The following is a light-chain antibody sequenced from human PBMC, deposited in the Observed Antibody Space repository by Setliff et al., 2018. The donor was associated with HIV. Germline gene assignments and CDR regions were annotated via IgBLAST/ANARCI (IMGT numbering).Light chain of an antibody. Sequence: DIVMTQSPDCLAVSLGERATINCKSSQSVLYSSNNKNNLAWYQQKPGQPPRLLMYWASTRESGVPDRFSGSGSGTDFSLTISSLQAEDVAVYYCQQYYSSPITFGQGTRLE. CDR1: QSVLYSSNNKNN. V-gene: IGKV4-1*01. CDR2: WAS. CDR3: QQYYSSPIT. J-gene: IGKJ5*01.